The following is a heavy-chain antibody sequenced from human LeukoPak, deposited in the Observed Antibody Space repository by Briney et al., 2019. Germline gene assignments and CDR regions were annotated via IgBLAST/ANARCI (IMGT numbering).Heavy chain of an antibody. D-gene: IGHD2-2*02. CDR3: ARVSESPPLVPAATPLYMDV. J-gene: IGHJ6*03. V-gene: IGHV1-69*13. Sequence: SVKVSCKASGGTFSSYAISWVRQAPGQGLEWMGGIIPIFGTANYAQKFQGRVTITADESTSTAYMELSSLRSEDTAVYYCARVSESPPLVPAATPLYMDVWGKGTTVTVSS. CDR1: GGTFSSYA. CDR2: IIPIFGTA.